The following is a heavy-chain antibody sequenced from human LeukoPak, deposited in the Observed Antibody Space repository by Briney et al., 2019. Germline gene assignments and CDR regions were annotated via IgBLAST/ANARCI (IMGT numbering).Heavy chain of an antibody. CDR1: GYSISSGYY. CDR3: AGDKETTGNGRPNWFDP. J-gene: IGHJ5*02. CDR2: IFQRGYS. Sequence: SETLSLTCAVSGYSISSGYYWCWIWQPPGQGLQWIGSIFQRGYSYYNPSLKSRVTIAVDTSRNQFSLKLSSVTAADTAVYYCAGDKETTGNGRPNWFDPWGQGTLVTVSS. D-gene: IGHD1-1*01. V-gene: IGHV4-38-2*01.